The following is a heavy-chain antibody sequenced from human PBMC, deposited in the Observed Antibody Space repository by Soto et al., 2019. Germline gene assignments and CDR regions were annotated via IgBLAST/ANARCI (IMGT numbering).Heavy chain of an antibody. D-gene: IGHD1-1*01. J-gene: IGHJ4*02. CDR1: GFTFSSYA. CDR2: ISSNGGST. Sequence: GGSLRLSCSASGFTFSSYAMHWVRQAPGKGLEYVSAISSNGGSTYYADSVKGRFTISRDNSKNTLYLQMSSLRAEDTAVYYCAKLPTTGTFYFDYWGQGTLVTVSS. CDR3: AKLPTTGTFYFDY. V-gene: IGHV3-64D*08.